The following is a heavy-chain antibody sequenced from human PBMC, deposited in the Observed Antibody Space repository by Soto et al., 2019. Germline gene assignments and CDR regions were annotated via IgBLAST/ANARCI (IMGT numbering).Heavy chain of an antibody. Sequence: EVQLLESGGGLVQPGGSLRLSCAASGFIFANYAMNWVRQAPGKGLEWVSGISGSGDSTYYADSLKGRFTISRDNSKNTLYLQMNSLRAEDTAVYYCAKNLLRFLEWPPDPWGQGTLVTVSS. CDR2: ISGSGDST. V-gene: IGHV3-23*01. D-gene: IGHD3-3*01. CDR3: AKNLLRFLEWPPDP. J-gene: IGHJ5*02. CDR1: GFIFANYA.